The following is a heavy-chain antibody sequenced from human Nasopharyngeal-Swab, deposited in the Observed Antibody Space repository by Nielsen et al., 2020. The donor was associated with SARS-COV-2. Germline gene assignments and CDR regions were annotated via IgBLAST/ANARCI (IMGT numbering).Heavy chain of an antibody. J-gene: IGHJ6*02. CDR1: GYTFTGYY. CDR2: INPNSGGT. D-gene: IGHD3-3*01. V-gene: IGHV1-2*02. Sequence: ASVKVSCKASGYTFTGYYMHWVRQAPGQGLEWMGWINPNSGGTNYAQKFQGRVTMTRDTSTSTAYMELSSLRSEDTAVYYCAAPYDFWSDARGWYYYGMDVWGQGTTVTVSS. CDR3: AAPYDFWSDARGWYYYGMDV.